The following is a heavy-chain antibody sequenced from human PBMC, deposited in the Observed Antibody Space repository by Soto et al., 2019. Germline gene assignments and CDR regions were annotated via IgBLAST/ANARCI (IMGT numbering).Heavy chain of an antibody. CDR1: GFTFSNYA. CDR3: AKSPNFYCSSPNCYKYYFDH. J-gene: IGHJ4*02. V-gene: IGHV3-23*01. Sequence: GGSLRLSCAASGFTFSNYAMSWVRQAPGKGLEWVSGISSGGGSPYNADSVKGRFSISRDNSKNTLYLQMNSLRAEDTAVYYCAKSPNFYCSSPNCYKYYFDHWGREPGSPSPQ. D-gene: IGHD2-2*02. CDR2: ISSGGGSP.